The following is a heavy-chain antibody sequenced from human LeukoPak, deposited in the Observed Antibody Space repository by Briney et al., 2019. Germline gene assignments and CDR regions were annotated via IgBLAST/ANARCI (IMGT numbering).Heavy chain of an antibody. Sequence: GSLKLSCAASGFTFSSYSMNWVRQDPGKGLEWVSSVSSSSVYIYYADSAEGRFTISRDNAKNSLYLQMNSLRAEDTAVYYCAGDLYSHGSYYMDVWGKGTTVTVSS. J-gene: IGHJ6*03. CDR3: AGDLYSHGSYYMDV. CDR2: VSSSSVYI. CDR1: GFTFSSYS. D-gene: IGHD2-2*02. V-gene: IGHV3-21*01.